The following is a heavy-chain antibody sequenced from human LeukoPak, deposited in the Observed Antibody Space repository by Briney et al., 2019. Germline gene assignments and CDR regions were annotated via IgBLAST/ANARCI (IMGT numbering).Heavy chain of an antibody. CDR2: INPNSGGT. CDR3: ARGYYDSSGYAVPFDY. D-gene: IGHD3-22*01. J-gene: IGHJ4*02. CDR1: GYTFTGYY. Sequence: ASVKVSCKASGYTFTGYYMHWVRQAPGQGLEWMGRINPNSGGTNYAQKFQGRVTMTRDTSISTAYMELSRLRSDDTAVYYFARGYYDSSGYAVPFDYWGQGTLATVSS. V-gene: IGHV1-2*06.